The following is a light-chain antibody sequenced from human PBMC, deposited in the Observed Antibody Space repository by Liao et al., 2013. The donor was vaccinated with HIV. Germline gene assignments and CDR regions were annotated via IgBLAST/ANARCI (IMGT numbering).Light chain of an antibody. CDR1: TLGDKY. V-gene: IGLV3-16*01. Sequence: SYELTQPPSVSVSPGQTASITCSGRTLGDKYVCWYQQRPGQSPVLVMYQNTKRPSGIPERFSGSTSGTIVTLTISGVQAEDEADYYCLSADSSGTYVVFGGGTKLAV. CDR3: LSADSSGTYVV. J-gene: IGLJ2*01. CDR2: QNT.